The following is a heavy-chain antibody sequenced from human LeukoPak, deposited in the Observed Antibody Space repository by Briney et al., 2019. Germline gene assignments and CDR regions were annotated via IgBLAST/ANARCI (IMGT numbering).Heavy chain of an antibody. V-gene: IGHV3-48*01. CDR3: ARAQTN. CDR2: ISSSSSNI. Sequence: GGSLRLSCVASGLTFSTYSMNWVRQAPGKGLEGVSYISSSSSNIYYADSVKGRFTISRDNAKKSLYLQMNSLRAEDTAVYYCARAQTNWGQGTLVTVSS. D-gene: IGHD4-11*01. J-gene: IGHJ4*02. CDR1: GLTFSTYS.